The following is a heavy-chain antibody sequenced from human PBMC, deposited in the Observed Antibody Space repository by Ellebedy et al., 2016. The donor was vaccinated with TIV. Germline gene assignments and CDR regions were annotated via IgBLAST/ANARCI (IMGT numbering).Heavy chain of an antibody. J-gene: IGHJ4*02. CDR2: ISYDGSNK. V-gene: IGHV3-30*18. D-gene: IGHD2-15*01. CDR3: AKGGYCSGGSCYGFAAFDY. Sequence: GGSLRLSCAASGFTFSSYGMHWVRQAPGKGLEWVAVISYDGSNKYYADSVKGRFTISRDNSKNTLYLQMNSLRAEDTAVYYCAKGGYCSGGSCYGFAAFDYWGQGTLVTVSS. CDR1: GFTFSSYG.